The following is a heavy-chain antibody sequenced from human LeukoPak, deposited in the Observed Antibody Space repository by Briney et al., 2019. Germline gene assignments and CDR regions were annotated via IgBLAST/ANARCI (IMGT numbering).Heavy chain of an antibody. D-gene: IGHD4-23*01. Sequence: RTGGSLTLSCSASGFTFTTYWISWVRQAAGKGREWVANIKQDGTEKYHVDSVKGRFTISRDNAKNSLYLQMNSLRAEDTAVYYCARVAGDDYGGNSGDYWGQGTLVTVSS. CDR3: ARVAGDDYGGNSGDY. J-gene: IGHJ4*02. V-gene: IGHV3-7*01. CDR2: IKQDGTEK. CDR1: GFTFTTYW.